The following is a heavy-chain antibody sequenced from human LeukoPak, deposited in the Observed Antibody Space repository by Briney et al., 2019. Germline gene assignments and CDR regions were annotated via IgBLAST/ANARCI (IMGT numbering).Heavy chain of an antibody. CDR2: IISDGSSV. V-gene: IGHV3-74*01. CDR1: GFTFSDYW. J-gene: IGHJ4*02. D-gene: IGHD2-21*01. CDR3: ARDGYSLEFDY. Sequence: GGSLRLSCIASGFTFSDYWMHWVRQAPGKGPVWASRIISDGSSVSYVDSVKGRFTISRDNSKNTPYLQMNSLRAEDTAVYYCARDGYSLEFDYWGQGTLVTVSS.